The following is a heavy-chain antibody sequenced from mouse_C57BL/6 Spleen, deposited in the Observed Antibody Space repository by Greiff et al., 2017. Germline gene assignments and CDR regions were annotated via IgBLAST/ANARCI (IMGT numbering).Heavy chain of an antibody. CDR3: ARDYDSSYGRFAY. D-gene: IGHD1-1*01. V-gene: IGHV1-64*01. CDR2: IHPNSGGT. Sequence: QVQLQQPGAELVKPGASVKLSCKASGYTFTRYWMHWVKQRPRQGLEWIGMIHPNSGGTNYNEKFKGKATLTADKSSSTAYMQLSSLTSEDSAVYFCARDYDSSYGRFAYWGQGTLVTVSA. J-gene: IGHJ3*01. CDR1: GYTFTRYW.